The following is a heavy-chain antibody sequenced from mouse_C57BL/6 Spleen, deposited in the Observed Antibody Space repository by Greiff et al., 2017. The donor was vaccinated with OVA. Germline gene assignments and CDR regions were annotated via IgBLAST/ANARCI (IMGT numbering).Heavy chain of an antibody. D-gene: IGHD2-5*01. V-gene: IGHV3-6*01. CDR2: ISYDGSN. Sequence: EVKVEESGPGLVKPSQSLSLTCSVTGYSITSGYFWYWIRQFPGNQLEWMGYISYDGSNNYNPSLKNRISITRDTSKNQFFLKLNSVTTDDAATYYCAGDDSKGAMDYWGQGTSVTVSS. J-gene: IGHJ4*01. CDR1: GYSITSGYF. CDR3: AGDDSKGAMDY.